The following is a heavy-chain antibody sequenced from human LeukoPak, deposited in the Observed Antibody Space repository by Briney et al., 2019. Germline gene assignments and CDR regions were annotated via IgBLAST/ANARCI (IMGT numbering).Heavy chain of an antibody. Sequence: PGRSLRLSCAASGFTFSSYAMHWVRQAPGKGLEWVAVISYDGSNKYYADSVKGRFTISRDNSKSTLYLQMNSLKAEDTAVYYCARAGHFDWLQNSFFDYWGQGTLVTVSS. CDR3: ARAGHFDWLQNSFFDY. J-gene: IGHJ4*02. CDR2: ISYDGSNK. V-gene: IGHV3-30-3*01. D-gene: IGHD3-9*01. CDR1: GFTFSSYA.